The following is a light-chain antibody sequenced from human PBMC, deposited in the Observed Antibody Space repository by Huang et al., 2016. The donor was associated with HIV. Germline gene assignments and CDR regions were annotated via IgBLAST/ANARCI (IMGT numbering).Light chain of an antibody. J-gene: IGKJ4*01. CDR2: DAY. CDR1: QSVSNF. Sequence: EIVLTQSPATLSLSPGERATLSCRASQSVSNFLAWYQQKPGQAPRFLIYDAYNRAPGTPARFSGSGSVTDFTLTISSLEPEDFAVYYCQQRTTWPLTFGGGTKVEIK. CDR3: QQRTTWPLT. V-gene: IGKV3-11*01.